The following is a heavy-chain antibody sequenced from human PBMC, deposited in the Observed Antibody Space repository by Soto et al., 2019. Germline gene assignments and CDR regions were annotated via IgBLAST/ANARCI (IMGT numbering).Heavy chain of an antibody. J-gene: IGHJ3*02. V-gene: IGHV4-4*07. CDR2: IYSSGST. CDR1: GGSISGYF. Sequence: LRETLSLTCTVSGGSISGYFWSWIRQPAGKGLDWIGRIYSSGSTNYNPSLNSRITMSVDTSKNQFSLKLSSVSAADTAVYYCARAYDSNGNHAFDIWGQGTLVTVSS. D-gene: IGHD3-22*01. CDR3: ARAYDSNGNHAFDI.